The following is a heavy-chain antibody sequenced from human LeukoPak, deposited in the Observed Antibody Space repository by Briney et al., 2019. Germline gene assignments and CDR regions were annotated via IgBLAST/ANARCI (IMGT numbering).Heavy chain of an antibody. D-gene: IGHD1-1*01. Sequence: GGSLRLSCAASGFTFSTYWMAWVRQAPGKGLEWVANINEDGSEKYYVDSVKGRFTISRDNAENSLFLQMNSLRAEDTAVYYCARVAAATTNPRFDFWGQGTLVTVSS. CDR1: GFTFSTYW. V-gene: IGHV3-7*01. J-gene: IGHJ4*02. CDR3: ARVAAATTNPRFDF. CDR2: INEDGSEK.